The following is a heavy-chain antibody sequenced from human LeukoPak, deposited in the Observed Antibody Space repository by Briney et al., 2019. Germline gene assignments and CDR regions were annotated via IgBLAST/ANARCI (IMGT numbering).Heavy chain of an antibody. J-gene: IGHJ6*03. V-gene: IGHV3-48*03. CDR2: ISSSGSTI. Sequence: GGSLRLSCAASGFTFSSYEMNWVRQAPGKGLEWVSYISSSGSTIYYADSVKGRFTISRDNAKNSLYLQMNSLRAEDTAVYYCARVVLVATTRHYYYYMDVWGKGTTVTISS. D-gene: IGHD5-12*01. CDR3: ARVVLVATTRHYYYYMDV. CDR1: GFTFSSYE.